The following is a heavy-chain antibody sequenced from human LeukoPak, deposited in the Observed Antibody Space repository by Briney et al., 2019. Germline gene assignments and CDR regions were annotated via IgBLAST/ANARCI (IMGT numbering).Heavy chain of an antibody. CDR1: GGSFSGYY. D-gene: IGHD6-19*01. J-gene: IGHJ4*02. V-gene: IGHV4-34*01. CDR2: INHSGST. Sequence: SETLSLTCAVYGGSFSGYYWSWIRQPPGKGLEWIGEINHSGSTNHNPSLKSRVTISVDTSKNQFSLKLSSVTAADTAVYYCARSQGLVALDYWGQGTLVTVPS. CDR3: ARSQGLVALDY.